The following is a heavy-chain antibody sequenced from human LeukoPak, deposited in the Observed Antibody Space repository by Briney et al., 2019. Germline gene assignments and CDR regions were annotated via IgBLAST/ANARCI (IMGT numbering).Heavy chain of an antibody. Sequence: SETLSLTCAVSGGSISSGGYSWSWIRQPPGKGLEWIGYIYHSGSTYYNPSLKSRVTISVDRSKNQFSLKLSSVTAADTAVYYCARGLGYYDYVWGSYRLDYFDYWGQGTLVTVSS. CDR1: GGSISSGGYS. D-gene: IGHD3-16*02. V-gene: IGHV4-30-2*01. CDR3: ARGLGYYDYVWGSYRLDYFDY. J-gene: IGHJ4*02. CDR2: IYHSGST.